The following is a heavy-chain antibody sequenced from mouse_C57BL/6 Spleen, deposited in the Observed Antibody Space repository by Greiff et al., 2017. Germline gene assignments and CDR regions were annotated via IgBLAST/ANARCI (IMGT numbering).Heavy chain of an antibody. CDR3: ARSGPYYYAMDY. J-gene: IGHJ4*01. CDR2: INYDGSST. Sequence: EVTLVESEGGLVQPGSSMKLSCTASGFTFSDYYMAWVRQVPEKGLEWVANINYDGSSTYYLDSLKSRFIISRDNAKNILYLQMSSLKSEDTATYYCARSGPYYYAMDYWGQGTSVTVSS. CDR1: GFTFSDYY. V-gene: IGHV5-16*01. D-gene: IGHD4-1*01.